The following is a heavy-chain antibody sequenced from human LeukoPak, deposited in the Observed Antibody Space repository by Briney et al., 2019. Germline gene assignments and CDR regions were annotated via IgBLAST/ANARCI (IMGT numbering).Heavy chain of an antibody. Sequence: SETLSLTCTVSGGSISSYYWSWIRQPPGKGLEWIGYIYYSGSTNYNPSLKSRATISVDTSKNQFSLKLSSVTAADTAVYYCARMYYYDSSGEWFDPWGQGTLVTVSS. CDR3: ARMYYYDSSGEWFDP. D-gene: IGHD3-22*01. V-gene: IGHV4-59*01. J-gene: IGHJ5*02. CDR1: GGSISSYY. CDR2: IYYSGST.